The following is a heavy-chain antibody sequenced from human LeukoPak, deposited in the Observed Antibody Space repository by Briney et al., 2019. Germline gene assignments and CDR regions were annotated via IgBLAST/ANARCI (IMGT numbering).Heavy chain of an antibody. Sequence: GGSLRLSCAASGFTFSDYYMSWIRQAPGKGLEWVSYISSSGSTIYYADSVKGRFTISRDNAKNSLYLQMNSLRAEDTAVYYCARAGSSWYLSYYYYYYMDVWGKGTTVTVSS. CDR3: ARAGSSWYLSYYYYYYMDV. CDR2: ISSSGSTI. V-gene: IGHV3-11*01. J-gene: IGHJ6*03. CDR1: GFTFSDYY. D-gene: IGHD6-13*01.